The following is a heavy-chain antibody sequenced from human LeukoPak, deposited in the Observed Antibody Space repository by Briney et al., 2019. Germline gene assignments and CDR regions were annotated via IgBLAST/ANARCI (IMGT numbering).Heavy chain of an antibody. CDR3: AREGYSSSSNWFDP. CDR1: GGTFSSYA. Sequence: GASVKVSCKASGGTFSSYAISWVRQAPGQGLEWMGRIIPILGIANYAQKFQGRVTITADKSTSTAYMELSSLRSEDTAVYYCAREGYSSSSNWFDPWGQGALVTVSS. J-gene: IGHJ5*02. CDR2: IIPILGIA. D-gene: IGHD6-6*01. V-gene: IGHV1-69*04.